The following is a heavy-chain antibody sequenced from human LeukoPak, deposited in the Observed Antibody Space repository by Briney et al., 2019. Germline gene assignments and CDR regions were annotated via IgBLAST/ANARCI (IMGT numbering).Heavy chain of an antibody. J-gene: IGHJ4*02. CDR1: GFTVSSNY. Sequence: PGRSLRLSCAASGFTVSSNYMSWVRQAPGKGLEWVSVIYSGGSTYYADSVKGRFTISRDNSKNTLYLQMNSLRAEDTAVYYCARYYYGSGYDYWGQGTLVTVSS. CDR3: ARYYYGSGYDY. D-gene: IGHD3-10*01. CDR2: IYSGGST. V-gene: IGHV3-66*01.